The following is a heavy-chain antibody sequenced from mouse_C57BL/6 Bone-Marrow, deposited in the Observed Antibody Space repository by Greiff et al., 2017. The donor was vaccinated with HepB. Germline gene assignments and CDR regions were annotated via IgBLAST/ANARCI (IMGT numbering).Heavy chain of an antibody. Sequence: VQLQQSGAELVRPGASVKLSCTASGFNIKDDYMHWVKQRPEQGLEWIGWIDPENGDTEYASKFQGKATITADTASNTAYLQLSSLTSEDTAVYYCTAYYYGSSPGLYFDVWGTGTTVTVSS. CDR2: IDPENGDT. J-gene: IGHJ1*03. D-gene: IGHD1-1*01. CDR1: GFNIKDDY. CDR3: TAYYYGSSPGLYFDV. V-gene: IGHV14-4*01.